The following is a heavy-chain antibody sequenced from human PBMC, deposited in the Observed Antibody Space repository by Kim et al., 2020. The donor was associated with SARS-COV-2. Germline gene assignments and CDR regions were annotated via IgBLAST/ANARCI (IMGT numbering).Heavy chain of an antibody. CDR3: AKGLRADTSSLDY. V-gene: IGHV3-23*01. Sequence: YADSVKGRFTISRDNSKNSLSLEMHSLRAEDTALYYCAKGLRADTSSLDYWGQGTLVTVSS. J-gene: IGHJ4*02. D-gene: IGHD3-16*01.